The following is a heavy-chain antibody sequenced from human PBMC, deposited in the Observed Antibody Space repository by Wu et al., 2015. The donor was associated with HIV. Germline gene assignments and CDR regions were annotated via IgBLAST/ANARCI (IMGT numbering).Heavy chain of an antibody. Sequence: QVQLVQSGAEVKKPGASVKVSCKASGYTFTSYGVSWVRQAPGQGLEWMGWISGYNGNTNYAQKLQGRVTMTTDTSTSTAYMELRSLRSDDTAVYYCARAPSGYLKRYYFDYWARERWSPSPQ. CDR2: ISGYNGNT. D-gene: IGHD5-12*01. V-gene: IGHV1-18*01. J-gene: IGHJ4*02. CDR3: ARAPSGYLKRYYFDY. CDR1: GYTFTSYG.